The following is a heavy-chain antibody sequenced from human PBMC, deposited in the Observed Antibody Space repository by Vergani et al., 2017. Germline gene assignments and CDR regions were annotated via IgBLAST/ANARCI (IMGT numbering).Heavy chain of an antibody. D-gene: IGHD5-18*01. Sequence: EVLLVESGGGLVQPGGSLRLSCSGSGFTLGDYAMTWVRQAPGKGLEWVSGISGHDHRTLYADSVKGRFTSRDDSKNTLYLQMSSLRVEDTAIYYCAELYGDDGYSPFWGQGTLVTVSS. J-gene: IGHJ4*02. CDR3: AELYGDDGYSPF. V-gene: IGHV3-23*04. CDR2: ISGHDHRT. CDR1: GFTLGDYA.